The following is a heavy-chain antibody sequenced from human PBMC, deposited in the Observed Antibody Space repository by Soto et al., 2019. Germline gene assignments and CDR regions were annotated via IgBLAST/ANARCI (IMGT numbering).Heavy chain of an antibody. Sequence: SETLSLTCAVYGGSFSGYYWSWIRQPPGKGLEWIGEINHSGSTNYNPSLKSRVTISVDTSKNQFSLKLSSVTAADTAVYYCARVGRFGELLPYYFDYWGQGTLVTVSS. CDR2: INHSGST. CDR3: ARVGRFGELLPYYFDY. J-gene: IGHJ4*02. V-gene: IGHV4-34*09. D-gene: IGHD3-10*01. CDR1: GGSFSGYY.